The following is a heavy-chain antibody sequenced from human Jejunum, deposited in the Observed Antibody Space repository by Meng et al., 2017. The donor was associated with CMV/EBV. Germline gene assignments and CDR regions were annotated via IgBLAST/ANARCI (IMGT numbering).Heavy chain of an antibody. D-gene: IGHD4-11*01. CDR1: GFTFRNYP. CDR3: AREEDYRNYFDS. CDR2: ISNDGDTK. J-gene: IGHJ4*02. V-gene: IGHV3-30*04. Sequence: YGFTFRNYPMHWVRQAPGKGLGWVAVISNDGDTKYEADSVKGQFSISRDNSKNTVYLQMSSLRTEDTAVYYCAREEDYRNYFDSWGRGTLVTVSS.